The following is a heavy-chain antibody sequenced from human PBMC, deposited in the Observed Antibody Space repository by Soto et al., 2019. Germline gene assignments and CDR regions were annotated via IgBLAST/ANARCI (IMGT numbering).Heavy chain of an antibody. D-gene: IGHD2-2*01. V-gene: IGHV1-8*01. J-gene: IGHJ6*02. CDR1: GYTFTSYD. Sequence: ASVKVSCKASGYTFTSYDINWVRQATGQGLEWMGWMNPGNGNTRYAQKFQGRVTITRDTSTSTAYMELSSLRSEDTAVYYCARARIVVVPAAIYYYYGMDVWGQGTTVTVSS. CDR2: MNPGNGNT. CDR3: ARARIVVVPAAIYYYYGMDV.